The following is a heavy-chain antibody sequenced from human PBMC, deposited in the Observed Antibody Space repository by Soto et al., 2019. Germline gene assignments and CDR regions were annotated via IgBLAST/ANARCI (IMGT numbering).Heavy chain of an antibody. CDR1: GGSVSSGSYY. J-gene: IGHJ4*02. CDR2: IYYSGST. Sequence: QVQLQESGPGLVKPSETLSLTCTVSGGSVSSGSYYWSWIRQPPGKGLEWIGYIYYSGSTNYNPSLKSRVTISVDTSKNQFSLKLSSVTAADTAVYYCAKRSSSWSYYFDYWGQGTLVTVSS. D-gene: IGHD6-13*01. CDR3: AKRSSSWSYYFDY. V-gene: IGHV4-61*01.